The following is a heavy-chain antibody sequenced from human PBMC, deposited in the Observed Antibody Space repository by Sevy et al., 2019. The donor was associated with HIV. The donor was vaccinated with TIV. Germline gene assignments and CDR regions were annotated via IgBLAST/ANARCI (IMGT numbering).Heavy chain of an antibody. CDR1: DDSINSYY. CDR2: IYNNIGST. CDR3: ARGAVVIGTAATPVLDF. D-gene: IGHD2-2*01. J-gene: IGHJ4*02. V-gene: IGHV4-59*08. Sequence: SETLSLTCSVSDDSINSYYWSWIRQPPGKGLEWIGYIYNNIGSTNYNPSLTSRVTISVDTSKNQFSLKLTSVTAADTAVYYCARGAVVIGTAATPVLDFWGLGSLVTVSS.